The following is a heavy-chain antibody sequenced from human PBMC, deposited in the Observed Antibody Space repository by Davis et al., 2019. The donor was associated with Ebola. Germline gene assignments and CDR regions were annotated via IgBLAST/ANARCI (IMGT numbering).Heavy chain of an antibody. CDR1: GYTFTSYY. D-gene: IGHD2-15*01. J-gene: IGHJ4*02. Sequence: ASVKVSCKASGYTFTSYYMHWVRQAPGQGLEWMGIINPSGGSTSYAQKFQGRVTMTRDTSISTAYMELSRLRSDDTTVYYCARFGKGYCSGGSCSIGFDYWGQGTLVTVSS. CDR2: INPSGGST. CDR3: ARFGKGYCSGGSCSIGFDY. V-gene: IGHV1-46*01.